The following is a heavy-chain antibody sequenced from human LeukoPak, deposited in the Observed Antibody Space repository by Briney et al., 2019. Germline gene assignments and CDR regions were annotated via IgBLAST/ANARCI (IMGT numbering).Heavy chain of an antibody. D-gene: IGHD2-21*02. CDR3: AKDMTDGGHDY. V-gene: IGHV3-43*02. CDR2: ISGDGGST. Sequence: PGGSLRLSCAASGFTFNIYTMTWVRQAPGKGLEWVSLISGDGGSTYYADSVKGRFTISRDNSKNSLYLQMNSLRTEDTALYYCAKDMTDGGHDYWGQGTLVTVSS. J-gene: IGHJ4*02. CDR1: GFTFNIYT.